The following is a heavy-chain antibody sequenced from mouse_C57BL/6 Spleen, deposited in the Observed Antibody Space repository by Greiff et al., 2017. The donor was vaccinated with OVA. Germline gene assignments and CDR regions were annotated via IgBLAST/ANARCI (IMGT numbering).Heavy chain of an antibody. D-gene: IGHD3-1*01. CDR1: GYSITSGYY. J-gene: IGHJ1*03. V-gene: IGHV3-6*01. Sequence: EVKLQEPGPGLVKPSQSLSLTCSVTGYSITSGYYWNWIRQPPGNKLEWMGYISYDGSNNYNPSLKNRISLTRDTSKNQFFLKLNSVATEDAATYYCARDLGLLRYFDVWGTGTTVTVSS. CDR3: ARDLGLLRYFDV. CDR2: ISYDGSN.